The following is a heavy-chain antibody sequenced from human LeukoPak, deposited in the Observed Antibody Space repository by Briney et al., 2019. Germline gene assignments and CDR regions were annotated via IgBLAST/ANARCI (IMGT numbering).Heavy chain of an antibody. J-gene: IGHJ4*02. V-gene: IGHV3-7*01. CDR1: GFTFSSYW. D-gene: IGHD6-13*01. CDR2: IKQDGSEK. CDR3: ARDYRHSSSWYYFDY. Sequence: GGSLRLSCAASGFTFSSYWMSWVRQAPGKGLEWVANIKQDGSEKYYVDPVKGRFTISRDNAKNSLYLQMNSLRAEDTAVYYCARDYRHSSSWYYFDYWGQGTLVTVSS.